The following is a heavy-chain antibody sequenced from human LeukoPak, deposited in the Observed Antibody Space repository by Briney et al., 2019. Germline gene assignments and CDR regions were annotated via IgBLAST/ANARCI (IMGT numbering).Heavy chain of an antibody. V-gene: IGHV1-69*04. D-gene: IGHD3-22*01. CDR1: GGTFSSYT. CDR2: IIPILGIA. CDR3: ARDCPNYDSSGYYFDY. Sequence: SVKVSCKASGGTFSSYTISWVRQAPGQGLEWMGRIIPILGIANYAQKFQGRVTSTADKSTSTAYMELSSLRSEDTAVYYCARDCPNYDSSGYYFDYWGQGTLVTVSS. J-gene: IGHJ4*02.